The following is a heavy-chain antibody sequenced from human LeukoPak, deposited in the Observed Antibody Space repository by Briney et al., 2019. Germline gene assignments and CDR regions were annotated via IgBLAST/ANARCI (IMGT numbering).Heavy chain of an antibody. V-gene: IGHV3-15*01. D-gene: IGHD3-10*01. J-gene: IGHJ4*02. Sequence: GGSLRLSCAASGFTFSGSAMHWVRQAPGKGLEWVGHIKSKTDGGTTDYAAPVKGRFTISRDDSKNTLFLQMNSLKTEDTAVYYCTLPWGSGSYYDYWGQGTLVTVSS. CDR2: IKSKTDGGTT. CDR3: TLPWGSGSYYDY. CDR1: GFTFSGSA.